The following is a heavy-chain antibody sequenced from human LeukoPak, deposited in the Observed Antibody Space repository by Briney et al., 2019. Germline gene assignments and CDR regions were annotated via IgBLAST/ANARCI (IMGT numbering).Heavy chain of an antibody. CDR2: IIPIFGTA. Sequence: SVKVSCKASGGTFSSYAISWVRQAPGQGLEWMGGIIPIFGTANYAQKFQGRVTITTDESTSTAYMELSSLRSEDTAVCYCARVDYGGKGGYFDYWGQGTLVTVSS. J-gene: IGHJ4*02. D-gene: IGHD4-23*01. CDR1: GGTFSSYA. V-gene: IGHV1-69*05. CDR3: ARVDYGGKGGYFDY.